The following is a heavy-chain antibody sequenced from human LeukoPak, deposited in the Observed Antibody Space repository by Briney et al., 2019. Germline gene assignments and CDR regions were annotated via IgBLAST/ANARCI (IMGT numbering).Heavy chain of an antibody. V-gene: IGHV4-59*01. CDR1: GGSISSYY. D-gene: IGHD3-22*01. J-gene: IGHJ4*02. CDR2: IYYSGST. Sequence: SETLSLTCTVSGGSISSYYWSWIRQPPGKGLEWIGYIYYSGSTNYNPSLKSRVTISVDTSENQFSLKLSSATAADTAVYYCARHYDSSGYAFAVFDYWGQGTLVTVSS. CDR3: ARHYDSSGYAFAVFDY.